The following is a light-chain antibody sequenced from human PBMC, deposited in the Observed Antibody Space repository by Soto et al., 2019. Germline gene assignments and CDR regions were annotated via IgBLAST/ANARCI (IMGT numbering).Light chain of an antibody. J-gene: IGKJ2*01. CDR1: QSVSSSY. CDR2: GAS. Sequence: EIVLTQSPGTLSLSPGERATLSCRASQSVSSSYLAWYQQKPGQAPRLLIYGASSRATGIPDRFSGSGSGTEFSLTISRLEPEDFAVYYCQQYGSSPLYTFGQGNKLEIK. V-gene: IGKV3-20*01. CDR3: QQYGSSPLYT.